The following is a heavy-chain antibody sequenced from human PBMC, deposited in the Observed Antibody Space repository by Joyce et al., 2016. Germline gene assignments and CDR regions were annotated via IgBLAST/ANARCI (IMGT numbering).Heavy chain of an antibody. V-gene: IGHV5-51*01. CDR2: INPEDSET. D-gene: IGHD3-16*01. CDR1: GYSFTSYW. CDR3: ARSAVRGTLSPFFDY. Sequence: EVQLVQSGGEVKKPGESLKISCKGVGYSFTSYWLGWGRQMPGKGLELMGIINPEDSETRYSPSFKGQVTISVDRSIKTAHLRWGSLRASDTAIYYCARSAVRGTLSPFFDYWGQGSLVTVSS. J-gene: IGHJ4*02.